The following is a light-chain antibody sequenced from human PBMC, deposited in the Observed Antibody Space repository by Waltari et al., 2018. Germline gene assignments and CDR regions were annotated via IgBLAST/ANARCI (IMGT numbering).Light chain of an antibody. CDR3: NSRDSSGNHLEV. CDR1: SLRNHY. V-gene: IGLV3-19*01. Sequence: SSELTQDPAVSVALGQTVRITCQGDSLRNHYASWYQQKPGQAPVLVIYGKNNRPSGIPDRFSGSSSGNTASLTITGAQAEDEADYYCNSRDSSGNHLEVFGGGTKLTVL. CDR2: GKN. J-gene: IGLJ2*01.